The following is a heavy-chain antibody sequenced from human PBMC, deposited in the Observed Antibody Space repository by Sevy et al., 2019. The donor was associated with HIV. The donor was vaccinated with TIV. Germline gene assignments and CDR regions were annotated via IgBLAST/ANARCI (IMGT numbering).Heavy chain of an antibody. J-gene: IGHJ4*02. CDR1: GGSITSLY. V-gene: IGHV4-59*08. CDR3: AGENAWGRGYS. CDR2: IYYNGHI. D-gene: IGHD1-26*01. Sequence: SETLSLTCTVSGGSITSLYWNWIRQPPGKGLEWIANIYYNGHINYNPSLKIRVTVSLDTSKDQFSLRLSSVTAADTAMYYCAGENAWGRGYSWGQGTLVTVSS.